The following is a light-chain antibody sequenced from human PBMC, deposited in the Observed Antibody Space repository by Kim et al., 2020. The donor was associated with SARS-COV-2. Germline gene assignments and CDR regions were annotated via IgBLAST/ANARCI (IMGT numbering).Light chain of an antibody. CDR3: QQSGT. CDR1: QSISDW. CDR2: KAS. J-gene: IGKJ1*01. V-gene: IGKV1-5*03. Sequence: DIQMTQSPSTLSVSVGDRVTITCRASQSISDWLAWYQQKPGKAPILLIYKASKLESGVPSRFSGSGSGTEFTLTISSLQPDDFATYYCQQSGTFGQGTKVDIK.